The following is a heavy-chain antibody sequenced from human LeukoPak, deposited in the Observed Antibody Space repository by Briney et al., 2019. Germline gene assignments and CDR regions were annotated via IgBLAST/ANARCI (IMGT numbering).Heavy chain of an antibody. Sequence: GRSLRLSCAASGFTFSSYSMNSVRQAPGKGGEWVSSISSSSSNTYYADSVKGRFTISRDHAKHSLYLQINSLRAEDTAVYYCARITFPNFDYWGQGTLVTVSS. V-gene: IGHV3-21*01. D-gene: IGHD2/OR15-2a*01. J-gene: IGHJ4*02. CDR1: GFTFSSYS. CDR3: ARITFPNFDY. CDR2: ISSSSSNT.